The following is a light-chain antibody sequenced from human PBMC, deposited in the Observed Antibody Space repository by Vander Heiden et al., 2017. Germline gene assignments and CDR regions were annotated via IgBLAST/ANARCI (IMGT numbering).Light chain of an antibody. V-gene: IGKV2-30*01. CDR1: QSLLYSDGNTY. J-gene: IGKJ1*01. CDR2: KVS. CDR3: MQGTQWPWT. Sequence: DVVMTQSPLSLPVTLGQPASISCRSSQSLLYSDGNTYLNWFQQRPGQSPRRLSYKVSDRDSGVPDRFSGSGSGTDFTLKISRVEAEDVGVYYCMQGTQWPWTFGQGTRVEIK.